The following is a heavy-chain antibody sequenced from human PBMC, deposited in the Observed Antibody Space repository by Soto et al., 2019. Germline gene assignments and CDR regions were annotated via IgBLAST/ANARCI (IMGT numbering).Heavy chain of an antibody. D-gene: IGHD2-8*02. V-gene: IGHV3-30*18. J-gene: IGHJ4*02. CDR3: VKDRSDTWSFDN. CDR2: VSHDGTLY. Sequence: QVQLVESGGGVVQPGRYLRVSCSASGFIYSSCAMHWVRQVPGKGLEWLAVVSHDGTLYPYADSVRGRFTISRDNSRKMLYLQMNSLRPDDTAVYYCVKDRSDTWSFDNWGQGTLVTVSS. CDR1: GFIYSSCA.